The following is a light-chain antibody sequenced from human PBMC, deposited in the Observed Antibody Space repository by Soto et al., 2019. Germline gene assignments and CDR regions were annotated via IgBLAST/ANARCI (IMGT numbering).Light chain of an antibody. CDR3: SSYTSSSTYV. CDR2: EVS. Sequence: QSALTQPASVSGSPGQSITISCTGTSSDVGGYNYVSWYQQHPGKAPKLMIYEVSYRPSGVSNRFSGSKSGNTASLTISGLHAEDEADYYCSSYTSSSTYVFGTGTKLTVL. V-gene: IGLV2-14*01. J-gene: IGLJ1*01. CDR1: SSDVGGYNY.